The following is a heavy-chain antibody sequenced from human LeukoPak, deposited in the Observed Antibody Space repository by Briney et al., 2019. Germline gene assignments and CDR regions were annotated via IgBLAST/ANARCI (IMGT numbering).Heavy chain of an antibody. CDR3: AKKSAIGWFDP. D-gene: IGHD2-2*02. Sequence: GGSLRLSCAASGFSFSRYWMSWVRQAPGKGLEWVANIKEDGSEKYYVDSVKGRFTISRDNAKNTLHLQMKSLRAEDTAVYYCAKKSAIGWFDPWGQGTLVTVSS. CDR2: IKEDGSEK. J-gene: IGHJ5*02. CDR1: GFSFSRYW. V-gene: IGHV3-7*03.